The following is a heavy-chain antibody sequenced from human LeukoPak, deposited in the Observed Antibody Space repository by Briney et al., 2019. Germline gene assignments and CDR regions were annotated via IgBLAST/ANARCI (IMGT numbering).Heavy chain of an antibody. Sequence: GGSLRLSCAASEFTVSSNYMSWVRQAPGKGLEWVSAIYSGGGTFYADSVKGRFTVSRDNSKNTLYLQMSSLRAEDTAVYYCVRDDDRPDNGLDYWGQGTLVTVSS. J-gene: IGHJ4*02. CDR3: VRDDDRPDNGLDY. CDR1: EFTVSSNY. CDR2: IYSGGGT. D-gene: IGHD3-22*01. V-gene: IGHV3-66*01.